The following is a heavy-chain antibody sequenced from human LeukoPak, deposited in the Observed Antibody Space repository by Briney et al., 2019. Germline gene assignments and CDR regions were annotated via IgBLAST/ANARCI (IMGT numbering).Heavy chain of an antibody. CDR3: ARHSFGHLFDN. V-gene: IGHV4-59*01. Sequence: KSSETLSLTCTVSGDSISSYYWSWIRQSPGKGLEWIGYIYYSGHTNYNPSLKSRVTISLDTSKSQFSLKLSSMTAADTAVYYCARHSFGHLFDNWGQGTLVTVSS. J-gene: IGHJ4*02. CDR1: GDSISSYY. D-gene: IGHD5-18*01. CDR2: IYYSGHT.